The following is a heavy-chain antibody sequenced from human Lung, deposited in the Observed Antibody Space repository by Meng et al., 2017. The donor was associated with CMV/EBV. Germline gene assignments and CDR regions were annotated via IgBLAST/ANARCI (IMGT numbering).Heavy chain of an antibody. V-gene: IGHV3-30*02. CDR1: GFTFSSYG. Sequence: SCAASGFTFSSYGMHWVRQAPGKGLEWVAFIRYDGSNKYYADSVKGRFTISRDNSKNTLYLQMNSLRAEDTAVYYCAKDSPLGYSSSSRGNWFDPXGQGXLVTVSS. CDR2: IRYDGSNK. D-gene: IGHD6-6*01. CDR3: AKDSPLGYSSSSRGNWFDP. J-gene: IGHJ5*02.